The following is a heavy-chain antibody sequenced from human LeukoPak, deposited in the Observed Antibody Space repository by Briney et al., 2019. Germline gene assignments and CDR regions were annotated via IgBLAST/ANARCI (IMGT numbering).Heavy chain of an antibody. Sequence: ASVKVSCKASGGTFSSSAISWVRQAPGQGLEWMGRIIPILGIANYAQKFQGRVTITADKSTSTAYMELSSLRSEDTAVYYCARIRNGWFGEFGETNHWFDPWGQGTLVTVSS. CDR1: GGTFSSSA. D-gene: IGHD3-10*01. CDR3: ARIRNGWFGEFGETNHWFDP. J-gene: IGHJ5*02. V-gene: IGHV1-69*04. CDR2: IIPILGIA.